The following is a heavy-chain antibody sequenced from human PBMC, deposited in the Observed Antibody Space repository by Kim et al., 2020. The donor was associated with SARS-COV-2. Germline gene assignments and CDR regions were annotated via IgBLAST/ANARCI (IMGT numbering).Heavy chain of an antibody. CDR2: TNGDGSTT. CDR1: GFTFRTYW. D-gene: IGHD3-22*01. Sequence: GGSLRLSCAASGFTFRTYWMHWVRQAPGKGLVWVSRTNGDGSTTNYADSVKGRFTISRDNAKNTLYLQLNSLRAEDTAIYYCARRYYDSRGDYYFDSWGQGTLVTGSS. CDR3: ARRYYDSRGDYYFDS. J-gene: IGHJ4*02. V-gene: IGHV3-74*01.